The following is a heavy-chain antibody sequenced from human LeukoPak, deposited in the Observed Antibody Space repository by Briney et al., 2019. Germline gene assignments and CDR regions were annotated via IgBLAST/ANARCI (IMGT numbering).Heavy chain of an antibody. D-gene: IGHD2-2*01. CDR3: ARDPPRYCSSTSCSLNWFDP. CDR2: ISAYNGNT. Sequence: ASVKVSCNASGYTFTSYGISWVRQAPGQGLEWMGWISAYNGNTNYAQKLQGRVTMTTDTSTSTAYMELRSLRSDDTAVYYCARDPPRYCSSTSCSLNWFDPWGQGTLVTVSS. J-gene: IGHJ5*02. V-gene: IGHV1-18*01. CDR1: GYTFTSYG.